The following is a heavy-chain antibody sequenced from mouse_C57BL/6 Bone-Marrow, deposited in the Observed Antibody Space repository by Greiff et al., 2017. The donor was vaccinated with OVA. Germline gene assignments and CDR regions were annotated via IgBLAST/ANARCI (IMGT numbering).Heavy chain of an antibody. D-gene: IGHD1-1*01. Sequence: EVKVVESEGGLVQPGSSMKLSCTASGFTFSDYYMAWVRQVPEKGLEWVANINYDGSSTYYLDSLKSRFIISRYNAKNILYLQMSSLKSKDTATYYCARCDYGTLFDNWGQGTTLTVSS. CDR3: ARCDYGTLFDN. CDR2: INYDGSST. V-gene: IGHV5-16*01. CDR1: GFTFSDYY. J-gene: IGHJ2*01.